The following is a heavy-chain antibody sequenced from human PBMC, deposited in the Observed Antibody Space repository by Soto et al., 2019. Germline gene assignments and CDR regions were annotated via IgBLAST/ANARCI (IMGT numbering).Heavy chain of an antibody. CDR2: IYYSGST. CDR1: GGSISSCDSY. V-gene: IGHV4-30-4*01. J-gene: IGHJ4*02. CDR3: ARTLEGHDY. Sequence: PSETLSLTCTVSGGSISSCDSYWSWIRQPPGKGLEWIGYIYYSGSTYYNPSLKSRVTISVDTSKNQFSLKLSSVTAADTAVYYCARTLEGHDYWGQGTLVTVSS.